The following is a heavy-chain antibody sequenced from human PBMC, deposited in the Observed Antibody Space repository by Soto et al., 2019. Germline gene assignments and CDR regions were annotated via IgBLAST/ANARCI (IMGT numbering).Heavy chain of an antibody. CDR2: INPNGGST. V-gene: IGHV1-46*01. Sequence: QVQLVQSGAEVKRPGGSVKVSCKASGYTFTTYYMHWLRQAPGQGLEWLGIINPNGGSTTYAQKFQGRVTMTRDTSTSTVYLELSSLRSEDTAVYYCARAGYCSGGTCFHGNCDYWGQGTLVTVSA. CDR3: ARAGYCSGGTCFHGNCDY. CDR1: GYTFTTYY. J-gene: IGHJ4*02. D-gene: IGHD2-15*01.